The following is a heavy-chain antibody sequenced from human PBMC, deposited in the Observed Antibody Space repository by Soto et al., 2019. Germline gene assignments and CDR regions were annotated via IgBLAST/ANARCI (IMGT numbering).Heavy chain of an antibody. CDR3: ARAPYYYDSRGGFDY. J-gene: IGHJ4*02. Sequence: QVQLVESGGGVVQPARSLRLSCAASGFTFSRCGMHWVRQAPGKGLEWVAVIWSDGSNKYYADSVKGRFTISRDNSKNTLELQMNSLRAEDTAVYYWARAPYYYDSRGGFDYWGQGTLVTVSS. CDR2: IWSDGSNK. V-gene: IGHV3-33*01. D-gene: IGHD3-22*01. CDR1: GFTFSRCG.